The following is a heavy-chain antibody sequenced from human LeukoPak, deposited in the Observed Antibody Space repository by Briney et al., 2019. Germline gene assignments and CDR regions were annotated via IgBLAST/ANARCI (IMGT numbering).Heavy chain of an antibody. V-gene: IGHV3-48*04. CDR1: GFTFSSYS. Sequence: GGSLRLSCAASGFTFSSYSMNWVRQAPGKGLEWVSYISSSSSTIYYADSVKGRFTISRDNAKNSLYLQMNSLRAEDTAVYYCAREGSGSYFDYWGQGTLVTVSS. D-gene: IGHD1-26*01. CDR3: AREGSGSYFDY. CDR2: ISSSSSTI. J-gene: IGHJ4*02.